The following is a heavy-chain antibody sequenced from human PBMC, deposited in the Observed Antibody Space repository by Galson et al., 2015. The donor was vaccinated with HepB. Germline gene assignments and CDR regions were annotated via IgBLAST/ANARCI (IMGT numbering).Heavy chain of an antibody. CDR3: ARKSSVATRNYYYYGMDV. CDR1: GDSVSSNSAA. V-gene: IGHV6-1*01. Sequence: CAISGDSVSSNSAAWNWIRQSPSRGLEWLGRTYYRSKWYNDYAVSVKSRITINPDTSKNQFSLQLNSVTPEDTAVYYCARKSSVATRNYYYYGMDVWGQGTTVTVSS. D-gene: IGHD5-12*01. J-gene: IGHJ6*02. CDR2: TYYRSKWYN.